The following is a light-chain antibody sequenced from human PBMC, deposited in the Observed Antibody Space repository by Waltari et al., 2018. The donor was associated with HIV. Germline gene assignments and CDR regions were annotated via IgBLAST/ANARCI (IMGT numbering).Light chain of an antibody. V-gene: IGKV3-15*01. Sequence: EIVMTQSPATLSVSPWEGATLSCRASQSISNNLAWSQQKPGQAPRLLIYGASTRATGIPAGFSGNGSGTEFSLTISSLQSEDFAVYSCQQYSNWPLTFGPGTKVDIK. CDR2: GAS. CDR1: QSISNN. J-gene: IGKJ3*01. CDR3: QQYSNWPLT.